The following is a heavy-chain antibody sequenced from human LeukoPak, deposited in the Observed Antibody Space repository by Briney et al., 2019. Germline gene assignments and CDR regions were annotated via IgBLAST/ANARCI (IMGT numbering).Heavy chain of an antibody. CDR1: GFTFSSYS. Sequence: GGSLRLSCAASGFTFSSYSMNWVRQAPGKGLEWVSYISSSSSTIYYADSVKGRFTISRDNAKNSLYLQMNSLRAEDTAVYYCARNLVGAVGDAFDIWGQGTMVTVSS. CDR2: ISSSSSTI. J-gene: IGHJ3*02. V-gene: IGHV3-48*01. CDR3: ARNLVGAVGDAFDI. D-gene: IGHD1-26*01.